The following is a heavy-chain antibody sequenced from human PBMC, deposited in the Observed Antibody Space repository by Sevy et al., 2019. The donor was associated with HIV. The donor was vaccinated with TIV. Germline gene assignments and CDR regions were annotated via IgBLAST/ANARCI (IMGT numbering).Heavy chain of an antibody. Sequence: GGSLRLSCAASGFTFSSYGMHWVRQAPGKGLEWVAVISYDGSNKYYADSVKGRFTISRDNSKNTLYLQMNSLRAEDTAVYYCGKAGYSSSWYADYWGQGTLVTVSS. D-gene: IGHD6-13*01. CDR1: GFTFSSYG. CDR2: ISYDGSNK. CDR3: GKAGYSSSWYADY. V-gene: IGHV3-30*18. J-gene: IGHJ4*02.